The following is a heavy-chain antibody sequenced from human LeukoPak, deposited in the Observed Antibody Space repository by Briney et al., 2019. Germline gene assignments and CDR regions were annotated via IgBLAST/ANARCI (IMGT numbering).Heavy chain of an antibody. V-gene: IGHV4-31*03. Sequence: SETLSPTCTVSGGSISSGGYYWSWIRQHPGKGLEWIGYIYYSGSTYYNPSLKSRVTISVDTSKNQFSLKLSSVTAADTAVYYCARLTVRSGYLYYFDYWGQGTLVTVSS. D-gene: IGHD3-3*01. J-gene: IGHJ4*02. CDR1: GGSISSGGYY. CDR2: IYYSGST. CDR3: ARLTVRSGYLYYFDY.